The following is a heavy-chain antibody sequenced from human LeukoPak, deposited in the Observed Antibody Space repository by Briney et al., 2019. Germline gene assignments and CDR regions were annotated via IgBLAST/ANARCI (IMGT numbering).Heavy chain of an antibody. V-gene: IGHV3-30*04. CDR3: ARGIADAQGWFDP. J-gene: IGHJ5*02. Sequence: GGSLRLSCAASGFTFSSYAMHWVRQAPGKGLEWVAVISYDGSNKYYADSVKGRFTISRDNSKNTLYLQMKSLRAEDTAVYYCARGIADAQGWFDPWGQGTLVTVSS. CDR2: ISYDGSNK. CDR1: GFTFSSYA. D-gene: IGHD6-13*01.